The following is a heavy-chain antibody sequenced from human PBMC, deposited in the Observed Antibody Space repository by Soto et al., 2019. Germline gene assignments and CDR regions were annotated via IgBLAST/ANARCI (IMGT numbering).Heavy chain of an antibody. J-gene: IGHJ4*02. CDR3: AKVMRDYYDSSGYYYFDY. V-gene: IGHV3-9*01. Sequence: GGSLRLSCAASGFTFDDYAMHWVRQAPGRGLEWVSGISWNSGSIGYADSVKGRFTISRDNAKNSLYLQMNSLRAEDTALYYCAKVMRDYYDSSGYYYFDYWGQGTLVTVSS. D-gene: IGHD3-22*01. CDR2: ISWNSGSI. CDR1: GFTFDDYA.